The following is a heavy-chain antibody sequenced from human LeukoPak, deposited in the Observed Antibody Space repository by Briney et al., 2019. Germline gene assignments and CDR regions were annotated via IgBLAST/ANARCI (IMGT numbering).Heavy chain of an antibody. J-gene: IGHJ4*02. CDR1: GVTFSRLV. CDR3: TRDAGDYGGSGSYPDY. Sequence: GASVKVSCKASGVTFSRLVVSWVRQAPGQGLEWMGQIIPYFGTSNYAQNFQGRVTLTADEATNTAYMELNRLRSDGTAVYYCTRDAGDYGGSGSYPDYWGQGTLVTVSS. V-gene: IGHV1-69*01. CDR2: IIPYFGTS. D-gene: IGHD3-10*01.